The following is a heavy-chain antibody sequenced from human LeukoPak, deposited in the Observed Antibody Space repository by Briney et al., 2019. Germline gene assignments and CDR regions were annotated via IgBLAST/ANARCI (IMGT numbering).Heavy chain of an antibody. V-gene: IGHV1-69*13. CDR2: IIPIFGTA. J-gene: IGHJ4*02. CDR1: GYTFTGYY. Sequence: SVKVSCKASGYTFTGYYMHWVRQAPGQGLEWMGGIIPIFGTANYAQKFQGRVTITADESTSTAYMELSSLRSEDTAVYYCARAGPTALDWGQGTLVTVSS. CDR3: ARAGPTALD. D-gene: IGHD2-21*02.